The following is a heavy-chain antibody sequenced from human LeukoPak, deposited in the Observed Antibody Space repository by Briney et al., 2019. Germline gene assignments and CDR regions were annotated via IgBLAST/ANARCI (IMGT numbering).Heavy chain of an antibody. CDR3: VWGDSSGYFDY. J-gene: IGHJ4*02. V-gene: IGHV3-23*01. CDR2: ISGSGGST. D-gene: IGHD3-22*01. CDR1: GFTFSSYA. Sequence: AGGSLRLSCAASGFTFSSYAMSWVRQAPGKGLEWVSAISGSGGSTYYADSVRGRFTISRDNSKNTLYLQMNSLRAEDTAVYYCVWGDSSGYFDYWGQGTLVTVSS.